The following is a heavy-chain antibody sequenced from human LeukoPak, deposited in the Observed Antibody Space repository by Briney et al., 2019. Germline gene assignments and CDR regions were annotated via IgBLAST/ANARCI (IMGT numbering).Heavy chain of an antibody. D-gene: IGHD1-26*01. CDR3: ARDSVGATFDY. Sequence: PSETLSLTCTVSGGSISSYYWSWIPQPPGKGLEWIGYIYYSGSTNYNPSLKSRVTLSVDTSKNQFSLKLSSVTAADTAVYYCARDSVGATFDYWGQGTLVTVSS. J-gene: IGHJ4*02. V-gene: IGHV4-59*01. CDR2: IYYSGST. CDR1: GGSISSYY.